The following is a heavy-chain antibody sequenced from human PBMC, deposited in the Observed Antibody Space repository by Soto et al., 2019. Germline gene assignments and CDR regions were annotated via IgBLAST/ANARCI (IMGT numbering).Heavy chain of an antibody. CDR3: ARGKTYCSGGGCYEQFDY. D-gene: IGHD2-15*01. V-gene: IGHV4-34*01. J-gene: IGHJ4*02. CDR1: GGSFSGYY. CDR2: INHSVGT. Sequence: QVQLQQWGAGLLKPSEPLSLTCTVYGGSFSGYYWSWIRQPPGKGLEWIGEINHSVGTNYNPSLKSRLTISVDTSKNQFALKLSSVTAAYTAVYYCARGKTYCSGGGCYEQFDYWGQGTLVTVSS.